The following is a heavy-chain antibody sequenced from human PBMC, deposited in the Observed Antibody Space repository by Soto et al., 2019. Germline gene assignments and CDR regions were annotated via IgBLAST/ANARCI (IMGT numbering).Heavy chain of an antibody. CDR2: ISGSGGST. D-gene: IGHD3-22*01. CDR3: AKDGDSSGYYRYYFDY. Sequence: EVQLLESGAGLVQPGGSLRLSCAAAGFTFSRYARSWVRQAPGKGLEWVSAISGSGGSTYYADSVKGRFTISRDNSKNTLYLQMNGLRAEDTAVYYCAKDGDSSGYYRYYFDYWGQGTLVTVSS. J-gene: IGHJ4*02. V-gene: IGHV3-23*01. CDR1: GFTFSRYA.